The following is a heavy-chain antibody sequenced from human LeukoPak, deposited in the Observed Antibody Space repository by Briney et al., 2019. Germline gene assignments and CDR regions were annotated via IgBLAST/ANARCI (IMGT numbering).Heavy chain of an antibody. D-gene: IGHD3-9*01. CDR2: TSSGSGTI. Sequence: PGGSLRLSCAASGFTFSSYGMHWVRQAPGKGLEWLSYTSSGSGTIYYADAVKGRFVISRDNTKKTLDLEMNSLRAEDTAVYFCARVAHFDRGMDVWGQGTTVIVSS. J-gene: IGHJ6*02. CDR3: ARVAHFDRGMDV. V-gene: IGHV3-48*04. CDR1: GFTFSSYG.